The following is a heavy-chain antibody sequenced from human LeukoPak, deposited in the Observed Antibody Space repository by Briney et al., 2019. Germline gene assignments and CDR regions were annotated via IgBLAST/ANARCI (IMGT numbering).Heavy chain of an antibody. J-gene: IGHJ6*04. CDR1: GGTFRSYA. CDR3: ARDRGTMVRGSGMDV. V-gene: IGHV1-69*01. Sequence: SVKVSCKASGGTFRSYAISWVRQAPGQGLEWMGGIIPIFGTANYAQKFQGRVTITADESTSTAYMELSSLRSEDTAVYYCARDRGTMVRGSGMDVWGKGTTVTVSS. CDR2: IIPIFGTA. D-gene: IGHD3-10*01.